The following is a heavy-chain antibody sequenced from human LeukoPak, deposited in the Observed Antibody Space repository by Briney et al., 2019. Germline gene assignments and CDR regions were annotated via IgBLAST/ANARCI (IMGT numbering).Heavy chain of an antibody. V-gene: IGHV4-31*03. CDR3: ARAGYSGSYRSWWFDP. J-gene: IGHJ5*02. Sequence: SETLSLTCTVSGGSISSGGYYWSWIRQHPGRGLEWIGYIYYSGSTYYNPSLKSRVTISVDTSKNQFSLKLSSVTAADTAVYYCARAGYSGSYRSWWFDPWGQGTLVTVSS. CDR2: IYYSGST. D-gene: IGHD1-26*01. CDR1: GGSISSGGYY.